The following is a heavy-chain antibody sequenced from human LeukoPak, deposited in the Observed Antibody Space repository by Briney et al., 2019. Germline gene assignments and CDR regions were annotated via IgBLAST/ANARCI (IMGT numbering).Heavy chain of an antibody. CDR1: GFSFSSYS. V-gene: IGHV3-7*01. CDR2: IKQDGSNN. Sequence: GGPLRLSCAASGFSFSSYSMSCVRQAPGKGLEWVALIKQDGSNNYYLASVNGRFTISSDTAKNSLYLQMTSLRADDTAVYFCTRVTSDYYSNIPFHHWGQGTLVTVSS. D-gene: IGHD3-22*01. CDR3: TRVTSDYYSNIPFHH. J-gene: IGHJ1*01.